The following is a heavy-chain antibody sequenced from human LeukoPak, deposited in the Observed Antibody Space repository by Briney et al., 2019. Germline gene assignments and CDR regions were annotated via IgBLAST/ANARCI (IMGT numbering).Heavy chain of an antibody. CDR1: GGSISGYH. CDR2: ISYSGNS. Sequence: SETLSLTCTVSGGSISGYHWSWIRQPPGRGLEWIGHISYSGNSNYNPSLKIRVTISVDESKNQLSLKLSSVTAADTAVFYXXXXSXXIYRGGYYYGMDVWGQGTAVTVSS. J-gene: IGHJ6*02. V-gene: IGHV4-59*01. CDR3: XXXSXXIYRGGYYYGMDV. D-gene: IGHD1-26*01.